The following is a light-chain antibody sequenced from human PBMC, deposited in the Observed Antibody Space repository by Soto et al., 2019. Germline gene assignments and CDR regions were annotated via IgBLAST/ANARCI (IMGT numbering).Light chain of an antibody. J-gene: IGKJ2*01. CDR3: QQYGMSPPTT. Sequence: EIVLTQSPGTLSLSPGDRATLSCRASQNISSTYLAWYQHRPGQAPRLLIYAASSRAAGIPDRFSGSGSGTDFTLTISRLEPEDFAVYYCQQYGMSPPTTFGQGTKLEI. V-gene: IGKV3-20*01. CDR2: AAS. CDR1: QNISSTY.